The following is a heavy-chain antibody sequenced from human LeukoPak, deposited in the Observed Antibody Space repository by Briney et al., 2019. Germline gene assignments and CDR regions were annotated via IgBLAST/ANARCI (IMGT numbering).Heavy chain of an antibody. CDR1: GGTFSSYA. D-gene: IGHD6-13*01. CDR2: IIPIFGTA. CDR3: ASQPGYGDAFDI. J-gene: IGHJ3*02. Sequence: SVKVSCKASGGTFSSYAISWVRQAPGQGLEWMGGIIPIFGTANYAQKFQGRVTITADESTSTAYMELSSLRSEDTAVYYRASQPGYGDAFDIWGQGTMVTVSS. V-gene: IGHV1-69*13.